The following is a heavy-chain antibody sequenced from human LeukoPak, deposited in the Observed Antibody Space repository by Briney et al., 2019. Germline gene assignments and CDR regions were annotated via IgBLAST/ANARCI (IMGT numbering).Heavy chain of an antibody. V-gene: IGHV4-39*01. Sequence: PSETLSLTCTASGGSISSSSYYWGWIRQPPGKGLEWIGSIYYSGSTYYNPSLKSRVTISVDTSKNQFSLKLSSVTAADTAVYYCAGLSIRSYDFWSGIKGLKGEIAYWGQGTLVTVSP. D-gene: IGHD3-3*01. CDR1: GGSISSSSYY. CDR2: IYYSGST. CDR3: AGLSIRSYDFWSGIKGLKGEIAY. J-gene: IGHJ4*02.